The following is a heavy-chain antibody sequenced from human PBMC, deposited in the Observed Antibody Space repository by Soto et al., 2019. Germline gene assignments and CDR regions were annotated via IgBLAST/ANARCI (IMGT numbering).Heavy chain of an antibody. CDR2: INPNNGGT. Sequence: PRASVKVSCKASGYTFTGYYIHWVRQAPGQGLEWMGWINPNNGGTSYAQKFQGWVTMTRDSSISTAYMELSRLSCDDTAVYYCASGGKGIAALPSNDYFDYWGQGTLVTVSS. CDR3: ASGGKGIAALPSNDYFDY. J-gene: IGHJ4*02. CDR1: GYTFTGYY. D-gene: IGHD6-13*01. V-gene: IGHV1-2*04.